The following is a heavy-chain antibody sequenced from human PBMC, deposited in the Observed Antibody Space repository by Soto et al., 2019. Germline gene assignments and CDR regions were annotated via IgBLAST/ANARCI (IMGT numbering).Heavy chain of an antibody. V-gene: IGHV3-23*01. CDR2: ISGSGGST. Sequence: GGSLRLSCAASGFTFSSYAMSWVRQAPGKGLEWVSAISGSGGSTYYADSVKGRFTISRDNSKNTLYLQMNSLRAEDTAVYYCAKAECITMIVVVMPFDYWGQGTLVTVSS. D-gene: IGHD3-22*01. CDR1: GFTFSSYA. CDR3: AKAECITMIVVVMPFDY. J-gene: IGHJ4*02.